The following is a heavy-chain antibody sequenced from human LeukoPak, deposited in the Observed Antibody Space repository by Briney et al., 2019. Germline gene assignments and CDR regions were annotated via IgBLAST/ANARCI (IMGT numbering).Heavy chain of an antibody. Sequence: ESLMISCKASGYSITSYWIGRGRQLAGEDLEWMGIIYSGDANTRYSTSFQGQVTISDDKSISTAYLQWSSLKASDTAMYYWARHLGLLWYGELVSAKFDPWGQGTLVTVSS. D-gene: IGHD3-10*01. J-gene: IGHJ5*02. CDR2: IYSGDANT. CDR3: ARHLGLLWYGELVSAKFDP. V-gene: IGHV5-51*01. CDR1: GYSITSYW.